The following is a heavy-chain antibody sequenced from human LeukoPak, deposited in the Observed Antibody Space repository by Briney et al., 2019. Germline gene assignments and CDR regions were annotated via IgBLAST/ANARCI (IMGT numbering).Heavy chain of an antibody. CDR3: ARQTGSGLFILP. CDR1: GDSISNNW. V-gene: IGHV4-39*01. D-gene: IGHD3/OR15-3a*01. CDR2: IYYTGNT. J-gene: IGHJ4*02. Sequence: SGTLSLTCVVSGDSISNNWWSWVRQPPGMGLEWIGSIYYTGNTYYNASLKSQVSISIDTSKNQFSLKLTSVTAADTAVYYCARQTGSGLFILPGGQGTLVTVSS.